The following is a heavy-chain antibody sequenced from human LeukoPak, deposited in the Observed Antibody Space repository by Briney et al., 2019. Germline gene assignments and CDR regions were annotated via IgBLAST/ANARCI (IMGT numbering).Heavy chain of an antibody. D-gene: IGHD3/OR15-3a*01. V-gene: IGHV4-34*01. Sequence: SETESLTCTVSGGPISNYYRSWIGQPPGKGLEWIGEISHSGSTNYNPSLKSRVTISVDTSKNQFSLKLYSVAAADTAVFYCARPQDYFFDYWGQGTLVTVSS. J-gene: IGHJ4*02. CDR1: GGPISNYY. CDR3: ARPQDYFFDY. CDR2: ISHSGST.